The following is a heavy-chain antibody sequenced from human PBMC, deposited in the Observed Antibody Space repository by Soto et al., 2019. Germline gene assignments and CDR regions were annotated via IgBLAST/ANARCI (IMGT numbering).Heavy chain of an antibody. D-gene: IGHD3-3*01. CDR1: GFTFSSYA. CDR3: ARDDALRFLEWLPNQYYYYGMDV. Sequence: ESGGGVVQPGRSLRLSCAASGFTFSSYAMHWVRQAPGKGLEWVAVISYDGSNKYYADSVKGRFTISRDNSKNTLYLQMNSLRAEDTAVYYCARDDALRFLEWLPNQYYYYGMDVWGQGTTVTVSS. J-gene: IGHJ6*02. V-gene: IGHV3-30-3*01. CDR2: ISYDGSNK.